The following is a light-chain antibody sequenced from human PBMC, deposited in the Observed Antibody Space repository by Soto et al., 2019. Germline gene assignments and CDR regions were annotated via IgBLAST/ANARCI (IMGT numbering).Light chain of an antibody. J-gene: IGLJ1*01. CDR1: SSDVGGYNY. CDR2: DVN. V-gene: IGLV2-14*01. CDR3: RSYTGGSTFV. Sequence: QSVLTQPASVSGSPGQSITISCTGTSSDVGGYNYVSWYQQLPGKAPKLMIYDVNNRPSGISNRFSGSKSGNTASLTISGLQAEDEADYYCRSYTGGSTFVFGTGTKSPS.